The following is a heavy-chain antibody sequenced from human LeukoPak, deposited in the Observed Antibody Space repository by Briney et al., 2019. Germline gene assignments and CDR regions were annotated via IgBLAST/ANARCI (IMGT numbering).Heavy chain of an antibody. J-gene: IGHJ2*01. CDR2: INPSGGST. CDR1: GYTFTSYY. Sequence: ASVKVSCTASGYTFTSYYMHWVRQAPGQGLEWMGIINPSGGSTSYAQKFQGRVTMTRDMSTSTVYMELSSLRSEDTAVYYCARTYGARNWYFDLWGRGTLVTVSS. CDR3: ARTYGARNWYFDL. D-gene: IGHD4-17*01. V-gene: IGHV1-46*01.